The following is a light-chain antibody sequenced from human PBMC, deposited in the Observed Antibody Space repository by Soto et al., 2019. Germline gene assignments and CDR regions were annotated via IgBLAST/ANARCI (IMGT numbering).Light chain of an antibody. CDR1: SSNIGSNT. CDR2: SNN. Sequence: QSVLTQPPSASGTPGQRVTIPCSGSSSNIGSNTVNWYQQLPGTAPKLLIYSNNQRPSGVPDRFSGSKSGTSASLAISGLQSEDEADYYCAAWDDSLNVAVFGGGTQLTVL. V-gene: IGLV1-44*01. CDR3: AAWDDSLNVAV. J-gene: IGLJ7*01.